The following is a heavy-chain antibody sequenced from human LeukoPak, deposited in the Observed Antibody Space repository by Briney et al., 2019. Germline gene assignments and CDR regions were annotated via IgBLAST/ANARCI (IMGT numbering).Heavy chain of an antibody. D-gene: IGHD4-17*01. V-gene: IGHV3-30*02. CDR2: IRYDGSNK. CDR1: GFTFSSYG. Sequence: GGSLRLSCAASGFTFSSYGMHWVRQAPGKGLEWVAFIRYDGSNKYYADSVKGRFTISRDNSKNTLYLQMNSLRAEDTAVYYCASEGDYVRRVDYWGQGTLVTVSS. J-gene: IGHJ4*02. CDR3: ASEGDYVRRVDY.